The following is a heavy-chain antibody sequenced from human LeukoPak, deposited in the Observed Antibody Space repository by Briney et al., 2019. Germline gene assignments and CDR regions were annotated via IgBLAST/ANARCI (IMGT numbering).Heavy chain of an antibody. CDR1: GFTFSSYE. Sequence: GGSLRLSCAASGFTFSSYEMNWVRQAPGKGLEWVSYISSSGSTIYYADSVKGRFTIPRDNAKNSLYLQMNSLRAEDTAVYYCARAQSSGWSGFDYWGQGTLVTVSS. CDR3: ARAQSSGWSGFDY. J-gene: IGHJ4*02. V-gene: IGHV3-48*03. D-gene: IGHD6-19*01. CDR2: ISSSGSTI.